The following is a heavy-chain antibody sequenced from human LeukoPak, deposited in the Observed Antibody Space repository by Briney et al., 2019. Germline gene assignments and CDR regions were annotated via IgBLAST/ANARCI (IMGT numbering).Heavy chain of an antibody. D-gene: IGHD2-2*01. V-gene: IGHV4-4*07. CDR2: IYTSGST. CDR3: ARDWATSYYYYYMDV. J-gene: IGHJ6*03. CDR1: GGSISSYY. Sequence: SETLSLTCTVSGGSISSYYWSWIRQPAGKGLEWIGRIYTSGSTNYNPSLKSRVTMSVDTSKNQFSLKLSSVTAADTAVYYCARDWATSYYYYYMDVWGKGTTVTVSS.